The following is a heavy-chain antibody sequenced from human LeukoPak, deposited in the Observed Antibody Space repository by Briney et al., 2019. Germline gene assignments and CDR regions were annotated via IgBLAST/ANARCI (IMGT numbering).Heavy chain of an antibody. V-gene: IGHV4-4*02. D-gene: IGHD1-1*01. Sequence: SGTLSLTCAVSGGSISSNNWWGWVRQPPGEGLEWIGEIYHSGSPNYNPSLKSRVTISVDKSRNHFSLNLSSVTAADTAVYYCARVNINNWHSCDYWGQGTLVTVSS. CDR1: GGSISSNNW. CDR3: ARVNINNWHSCDY. CDR2: IYHSGSP. J-gene: IGHJ4*02.